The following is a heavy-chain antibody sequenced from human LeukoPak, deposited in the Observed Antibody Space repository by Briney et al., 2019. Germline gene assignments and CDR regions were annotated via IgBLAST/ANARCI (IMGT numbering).Heavy chain of an antibody. V-gene: IGHV4-39*07. CDR1: GGSISSSSYY. CDR2: IYYSGST. D-gene: IGHD6-25*01. CDR3: ARDSQRQPFDY. Sequence: SETLSLTCTVSGGSISSSSYYWGWIRQPPGKGLEWIGSIYYSGSTYYNPSLKSRVTISVDTSKNQFSLKLSSVTAADTAVYYCARDSQRQPFDYWGQGTLVTASS. J-gene: IGHJ4*02.